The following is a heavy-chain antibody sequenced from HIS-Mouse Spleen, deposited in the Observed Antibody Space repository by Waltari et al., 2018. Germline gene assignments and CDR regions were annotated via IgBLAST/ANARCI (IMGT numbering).Heavy chain of an antibody. CDR3: ARIAEGYSSGWDAFDY. CDR1: GFSLITSGMC. V-gene: IGHV2-70*15. CDR2: IDWDDDK. J-gene: IGHJ4*02. Sequence: QVTLRESGPALVKPTQTLTLTCTFSGFSLITSGMCVSWIRQPPGKALEWLARIDWDDDKYYSTSLKTRLTISKDTPKNQVVLTMTNMEPMDTATNYCARIAEGYSSGWDAFDYWGQGTLVTVSS. D-gene: IGHD6-19*01.